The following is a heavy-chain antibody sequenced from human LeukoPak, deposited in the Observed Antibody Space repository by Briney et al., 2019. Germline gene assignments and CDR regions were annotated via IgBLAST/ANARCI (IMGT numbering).Heavy chain of an antibody. Sequence: ASVKVSCKASGYTFTGYYMHWVRQAPGQGLEWMGWINPILGIANYAQKFQGRVTITADKSTSTAYMELSSLRSEDTAVYYCARRRFSSGWYEDFDYWGQGTLVTVSS. CDR3: ARRRFSSGWYEDFDY. D-gene: IGHD6-19*01. CDR1: GYTFTGYY. V-gene: IGHV1-69*10. J-gene: IGHJ4*02. CDR2: INPILGIA.